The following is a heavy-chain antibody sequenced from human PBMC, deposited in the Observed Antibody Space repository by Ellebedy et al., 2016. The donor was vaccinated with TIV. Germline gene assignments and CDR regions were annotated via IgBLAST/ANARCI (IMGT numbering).Heavy chain of an antibody. V-gene: IGHV3-43D*03. Sequence: GESLKISXAASGFTFDDYAMHWVRQAPGKGLEWVSLISWDGGSTYYADSVKGRFTISRDNSKNSLYLQMNSLRAEDTALYYCAKGDYDILTGLYFDYWGQGTLVTVSS. CDR3: AKGDYDILTGLYFDY. J-gene: IGHJ4*02. CDR1: GFTFDDYA. CDR2: ISWDGGST. D-gene: IGHD3-9*01.